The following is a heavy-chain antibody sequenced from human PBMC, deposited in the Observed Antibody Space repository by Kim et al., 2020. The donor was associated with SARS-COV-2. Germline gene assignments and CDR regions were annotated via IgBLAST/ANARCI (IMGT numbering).Heavy chain of an antibody. CDR2: INPNRGNS. Sequence: ASVKVSCKAPGDTLTIYHINWVRQAAGQGLEWMGWINPNRGNSGYAQKLQGRFTMTRDTSISTVYMELTSLTYEDKALYYCVGAIGWGSENWYFDVWGRGTLVTVSS. CDR3: VGAIGWGSENWYFDV. J-gene: IGHJ2*01. V-gene: IGHV1-8*01. D-gene: IGHD7-27*01. CDR1: GDTLTIYH.